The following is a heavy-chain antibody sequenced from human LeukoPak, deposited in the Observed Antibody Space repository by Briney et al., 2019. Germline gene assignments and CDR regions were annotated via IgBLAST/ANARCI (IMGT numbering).Heavy chain of an antibody. Sequence: GGSLRLSCAASGFTLSSYDMRWVRQAPGKGLEWVAATSGSGVNSYYADSVRGRFTISRDNSQNTLYLQMDSLRAEDTALYYCAKEYSGYDFDYWGQGTLVTVSS. CDR2: TSGSGVNS. CDR1: GFTLSSYD. D-gene: IGHD5-12*01. CDR3: AKEYSGYDFDY. V-gene: IGHV3-23*01. J-gene: IGHJ4*02.